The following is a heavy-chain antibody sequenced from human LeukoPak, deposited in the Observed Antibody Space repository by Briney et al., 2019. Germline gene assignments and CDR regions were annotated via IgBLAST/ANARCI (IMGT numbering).Heavy chain of an antibody. CDR2: IYYSGST. CDR3: ARDSSGCLDY. CDR1: GGSISSYY. V-gene: IGHV4-59*01. D-gene: IGHD6-19*01. Sequence: PSETLSLTCTVSGGSISSYYWSWIRQPPGKGLEWIGYIYYSGSTNYNPSLKSRVTISVDTSKNQFSLKLSSVTAADTAVYYCARDSSGCLDYWGQGALVTVSS. J-gene: IGHJ4*02.